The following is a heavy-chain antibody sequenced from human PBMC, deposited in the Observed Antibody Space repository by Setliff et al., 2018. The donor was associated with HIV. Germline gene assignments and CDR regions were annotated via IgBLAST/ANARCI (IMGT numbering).Heavy chain of an antibody. D-gene: IGHD3-22*01. V-gene: IGHV3-74*01. CDR1: GFAFSSYW. Sequence: PGGSLRLSCAASGFAFSSYWMHWVRQAPGEGLVWVSRINSDGSNTNYADSVKGRFTISRDNAKNTLYLQMNSLRAEDTAVYYCTTDGWHDSSGYYSRYAFDIWGQGTMVTVSS. CDR3: TTDGWHDSSGYYSRYAFDI. CDR2: INSDGSNT. J-gene: IGHJ3*02.